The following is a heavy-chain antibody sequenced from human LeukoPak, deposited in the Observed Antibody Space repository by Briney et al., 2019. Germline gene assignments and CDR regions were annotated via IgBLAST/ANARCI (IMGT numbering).Heavy chain of an antibody. D-gene: IGHD3-3*02. Sequence: PGGSLRLSCQASGFTFYMYAMSWVRQAPGKGLEWVASMCGTAGCTFYPDSVKGRFTISRDNSKNMLFLRMNSLRVEDTAVYFCVSLARDYWGQGTLVSVSS. CDR2: MCGTAGCT. V-gene: IGHV3-23*01. J-gene: IGHJ4*02. CDR1: GFTFYMYA. CDR3: VSLARDY.